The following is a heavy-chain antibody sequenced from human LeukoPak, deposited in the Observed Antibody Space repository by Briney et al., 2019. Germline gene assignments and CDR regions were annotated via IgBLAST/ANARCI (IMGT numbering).Heavy chain of an antibody. D-gene: IGHD2-15*01. Sequence: PSETLSLTCTVSGGSISSGGYYWSWIRQHPGKGQEWIGYIYYSGSTCYNPSLKSRVTISVDTSKNQFSLKLSSVTAADTAVYYCAREKGYCSGGSCYGSWFDPWGQGTLVTVSS. J-gene: IGHJ5*02. CDR2: IYYSGST. CDR3: AREKGYCSGGSCYGSWFDP. CDR1: GGSISSGGYY. V-gene: IGHV4-31*03.